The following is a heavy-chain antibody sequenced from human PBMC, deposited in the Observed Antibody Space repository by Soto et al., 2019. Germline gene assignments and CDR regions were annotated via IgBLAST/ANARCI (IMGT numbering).Heavy chain of an antibody. Sequence: QVQLVQSGAEVKKPGSSVKVSCKASGGTFSSYAISWVRQAPGQGLEWMGGIIPIFGTANYAQKFQGRVTITADKSTSTAYMELSSLRSEDTAVYYCAREHCSSTSCYNYYYYGMDVWGQGTTVTVPS. CDR1: GGTFSSYA. D-gene: IGHD2-2*02. CDR2: IIPIFGTA. V-gene: IGHV1-69*06. J-gene: IGHJ6*02. CDR3: AREHCSSTSCYNYYYYGMDV.